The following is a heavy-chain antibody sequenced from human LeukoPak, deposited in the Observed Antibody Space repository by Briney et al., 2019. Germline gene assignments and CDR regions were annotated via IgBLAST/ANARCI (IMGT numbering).Heavy chain of an antibody. D-gene: IGHD2-2*01. CDR3: ARDALGYCCSTSCCPPWFDP. CDR2: IYTSGST. J-gene: IGHJ5*02. Sequence: SETLSLTCTVAGGSIGSGSYYWSWIRQPAGKGLEWIGRIYTSGSTNSNPSLKTRVTISVDTSKNQFSLKLSSVTAADTAVYYCARDALGYCCSTSCCPPWFDPWGQGTLVTVSS. V-gene: IGHV4-61*02. CDR1: GGSIGSGSYY.